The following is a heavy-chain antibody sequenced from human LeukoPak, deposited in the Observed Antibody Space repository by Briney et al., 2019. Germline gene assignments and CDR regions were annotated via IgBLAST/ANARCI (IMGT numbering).Heavy chain of an antibody. J-gene: IGHJ3*02. CDR3: ARVIYSGYFDAFDI. D-gene: IGHD3-9*01. CDR1: GFTFSSYA. Sequence: GGSLRLSCAASGFTFSSYAMHWVRQAPGKGLEWVAVISYDGSNKYYADSVKGRFTISRDNAKNTLYLQMNSLRAEDTAVYYCARVIYSGYFDAFDIWGQGTMVTVSS. V-gene: IGHV3-30-3*01. CDR2: ISYDGSNK.